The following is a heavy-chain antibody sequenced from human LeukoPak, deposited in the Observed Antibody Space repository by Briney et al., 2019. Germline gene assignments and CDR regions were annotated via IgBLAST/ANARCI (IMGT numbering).Heavy chain of an antibody. CDR3: ARVGSTRRAPNS. D-gene: IGHD2-2*01. CDR1: RFTFSNSW. CDR2: IKPDGSEK. Sequence: GGSLRLSCAASRFTFSNSWMSWVRQAPGKGLEWVARIKPDGSEKYYVDSVKGRFAISRDNAKNSLYLQMNSLIADDTAIYYCARVGSTRRAPNSWGQGTPVTVSS. V-gene: IGHV3-7*01. J-gene: IGHJ4*02.